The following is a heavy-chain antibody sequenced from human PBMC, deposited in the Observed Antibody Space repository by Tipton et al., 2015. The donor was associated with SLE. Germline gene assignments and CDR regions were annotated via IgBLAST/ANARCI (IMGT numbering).Heavy chain of an antibody. V-gene: IGHV4-34*01. D-gene: IGHD5-24*01. Sequence: TLSLTCAVSGEFFSGYYWTWIRQPPGEGLEWIGEINHSGSANYNPSLKSRVTISVDTSKDQSSLKLTYVTAADTAVYYCALVVDDGNNQDWGQGTVVTVSS. CDR3: ALVVDDGNNQD. CDR1: GEFFSGYY. CDR2: INHSGSA. J-gene: IGHJ4*02.